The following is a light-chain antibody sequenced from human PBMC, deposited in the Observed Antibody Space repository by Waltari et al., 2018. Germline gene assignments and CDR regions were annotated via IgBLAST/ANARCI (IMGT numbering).Light chain of an antibody. CDR3: CSYAGSYTYV. J-gene: IGLJ1*01. V-gene: IGLV2-11*01. Sequence: QSALTQPRSVFGSPGQPVTISCTGTSSDVGGYHYVSWYQPHPGKAPKLMIYDVSKRPSGVPDRFSGSKSGNTASLTISGLQAEDEADYYCCSYAGSYTYVFGTGTKVTVL. CDR1: SSDVGGYHY. CDR2: DVS.